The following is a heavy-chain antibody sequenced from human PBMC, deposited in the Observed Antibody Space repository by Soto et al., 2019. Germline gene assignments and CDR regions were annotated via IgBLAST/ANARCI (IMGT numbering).Heavy chain of an antibody. CDR1: GFTFSSYG. D-gene: IGHD5-12*01. V-gene: IGHV3-33*06. J-gene: IGHJ3*02. Sequence: GGSLRLSCAASGFTFSSYGMHWVRQAPGKGLEWVAVIWYDGSNKYYADSVKGRFTISRDNSKNTLYLQMNSLRAEDTAIYYCAKDHPSGYLTAFDMWGQGTMVTVSS. CDR2: IWYDGSNK. CDR3: AKDHPSGYLTAFDM.